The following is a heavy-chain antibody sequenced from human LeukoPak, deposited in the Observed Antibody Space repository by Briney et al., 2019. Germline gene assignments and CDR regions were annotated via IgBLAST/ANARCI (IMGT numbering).Heavy chain of an antibody. CDR3: ARDESPYYYGSGSYNYYYGMDV. CDR1: GGSISSYY. D-gene: IGHD3-10*01. V-gene: IGHV4-59*01. J-gene: IGHJ6*02. CDR2: IYYSGST. Sequence: SETLSLTCTVSGGSISSYYWSWIRQPPGKGLEWIGYIYYSGSTNYNPSLKSRVTISVDTSKNQFSLKLSSVTAADTAVYYCARDESPYYYGSGSYNYYYGMDVWGQGTTVTVSS.